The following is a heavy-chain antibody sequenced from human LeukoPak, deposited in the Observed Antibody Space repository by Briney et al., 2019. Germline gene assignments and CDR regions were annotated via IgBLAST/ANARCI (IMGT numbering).Heavy chain of an antibody. CDR2: IYYIGST. CDR3: ARPYSSGWRGAFDI. V-gene: IGHV4-59*01. Sequence: SETLSLTCTVSGGSISGYYWSWIRQPPGKGLEWIGYIYYIGSTNYNPSLKSRVTISVDTSKNQFSLRLSSVTAADTAVYYCARPYSSGWRGAFDIWGQGTMVTVPS. J-gene: IGHJ3*02. D-gene: IGHD6-25*01. CDR1: GGSISGYY.